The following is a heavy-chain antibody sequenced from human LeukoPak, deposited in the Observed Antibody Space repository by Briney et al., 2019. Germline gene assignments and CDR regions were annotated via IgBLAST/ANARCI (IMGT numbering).Heavy chain of an antibody. V-gene: IGHV3-30-3*01. J-gene: IGHJ4*02. Sequence: PGGSLRLSCAASGFTFSSYAMHWVRQAPGKGLEWVAVISYDGSNKYYADSVKGRFTISRDNAKNSLYLQMNSLRAEDTAVYYCARGYYGSGADYWGQGTLVTVSS. CDR1: GFTFSSYA. CDR3: ARGYYGSGADY. D-gene: IGHD3-10*01. CDR2: ISYDGSNK.